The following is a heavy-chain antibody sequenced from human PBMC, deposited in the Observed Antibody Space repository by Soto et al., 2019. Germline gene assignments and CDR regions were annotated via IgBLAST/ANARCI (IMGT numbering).Heavy chain of an antibody. V-gene: IGHV4-34*01. CDR3: AGRDIVVVVAAYGTANAFDI. CDR1: GGSFSGYY. Sequence: PSETLSLTCAVYGGSFSGYYWSWIRQPPGKGLEWIGEINHSGSTNYNPSLKSRVTISVDTSKNQFSLKLSSVTAADTAVYYCAGRDIVVVVAAYGTANAFDIWGQGTMVTVSS. CDR2: INHSGST. D-gene: IGHD2-15*01. J-gene: IGHJ3*02.